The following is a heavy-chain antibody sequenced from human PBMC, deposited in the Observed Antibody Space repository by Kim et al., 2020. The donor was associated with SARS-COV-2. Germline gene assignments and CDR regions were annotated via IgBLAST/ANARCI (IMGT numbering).Heavy chain of an antibody. V-gene: IGHV1-18*01. J-gene: IGHJ4*02. Sequence: TNYAQKLQGRVTMTTDTSTSTAYMELRSLRSDDTAVYYCTRRWLSSFDSWGQGTLVTVSS. D-gene: IGHD3-22*01. CDR3: TRRWLSSFDS. CDR2: T.